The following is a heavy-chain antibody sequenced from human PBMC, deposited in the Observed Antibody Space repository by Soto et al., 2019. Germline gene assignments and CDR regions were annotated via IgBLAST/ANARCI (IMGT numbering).Heavy chain of an antibody. CDR2: IYYSGST. CDR3: AGLNRYRYGYDAFDI. J-gene: IGHJ3*02. Sequence: LSLTCTVSGGSISSYYWSWIRQPPGKGLEWIGYIYYSGSTNYNPSLKSRVTISVDTSKNQFSLKLSSVTAADTAVYYCAGLNRYRYGYDAFDIWGQGTMVTVSS. V-gene: IGHV4-59*01. D-gene: IGHD5-18*01. CDR1: GGSISSYY.